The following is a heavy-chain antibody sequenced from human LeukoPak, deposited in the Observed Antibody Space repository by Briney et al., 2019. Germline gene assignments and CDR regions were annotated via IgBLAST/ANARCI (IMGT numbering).Heavy chain of an antibody. Sequence: GGSLRLSCVASGFAFSSYEMSWVRQAPGKGLEWVSFISGDGRAIHYADSVKGRFTISAGNARNSVFLQMNSLRAEDTAVYYCATSLSGWFGPSAYYCGQGTLVTVSS. CDR2: ISGDGRAI. CDR3: ATSLSGWFGPSAYY. J-gene: IGHJ4*02. V-gene: IGHV3-48*03. CDR1: GFAFSSYE. D-gene: IGHD6-19*01.